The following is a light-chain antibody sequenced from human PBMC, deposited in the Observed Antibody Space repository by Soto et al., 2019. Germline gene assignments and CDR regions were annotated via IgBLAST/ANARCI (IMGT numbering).Light chain of an antibody. J-gene: IGKJ1*01. Sequence: DIQMTQSPSSLSASVGDRVTITCRASQSISTCVNWYQDKPGKAPKVLIYAVSSLESGVPSRFSGSVSGTDFTLTIPSLPPEDSATYYCQHSYGTPRTFGQGTKVDIK. CDR3: QHSYGTPRT. CDR1: QSISTC. CDR2: AVS. V-gene: IGKV1-39*01.